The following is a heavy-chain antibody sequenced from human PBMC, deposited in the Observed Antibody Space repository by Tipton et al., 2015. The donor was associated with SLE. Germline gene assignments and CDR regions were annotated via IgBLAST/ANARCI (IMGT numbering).Heavy chain of an antibody. CDR3: VRWLTGYTHGMDV. J-gene: IGHJ6*02. V-gene: IGHV3-7*01. D-gene: IGHD3-9*01. CDR1: GFSFSNYW. Sequence: SLRLSCIASGFSFSNYWMSWVRQAPGKGPEWVANIKEDGGARYHADSVKGRFSISRDNAKNSLYLQMNSLRPEDTAVYYCVRWLTGYTHGMDVWGQGTTVTVSS. CDR2: IKEDGGAR.